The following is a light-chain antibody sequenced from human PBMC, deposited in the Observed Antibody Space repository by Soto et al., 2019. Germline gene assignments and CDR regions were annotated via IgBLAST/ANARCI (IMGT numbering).Light chain of an antibody. CDR3: QLRSSWPMYT. CDR1: QSVSSY. V-gene: IGKV3-11*01. Sequence: EIVLTQSPATLSLSPGERATLSCRASQSVSSYLAWYQQKPGQAPRLLIYDASNRATGIPARFSGSGSGADFTLTISSLEPEDFAHYYCQLRSSWPMYTFGQGTKLESK. CDR2: DAS. J-gene: IGKJ2*01.